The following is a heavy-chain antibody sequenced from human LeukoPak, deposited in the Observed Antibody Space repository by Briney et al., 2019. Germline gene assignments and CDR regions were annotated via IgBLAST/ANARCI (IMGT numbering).Heavy chain of an antibody. CDR1: GFTFSSYG. V-gene: IGHV3-23*01. J-gene: IGHJ4*02. Sequence: GGSLRLSCAASGFTFSSYGMSWVRQAPGKGLEWVSSISGSSGGTYYADSVKGRFTISRDNSKNTLYLQMNSLRAEDTAVYYCAKGLPGVAAPVDYWGQGTLVTVSS. D-gene: IGHD2-15*01. CDR3: AKGLPGVAAPVDY. CDR2: ISGSSGGT.